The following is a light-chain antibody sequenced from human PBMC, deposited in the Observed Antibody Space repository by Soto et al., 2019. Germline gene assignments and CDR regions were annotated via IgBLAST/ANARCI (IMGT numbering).Light chain of an antibody. J-gene: IGKJ1*01. V-gene: IGKV1-6*01. CDR2: AAS. CDR3: QQYNNWPQT. Sequence: AIQLTQSPSSLSASVGDRVTITCRASQGIRNDLGWYQQKPGKAPKLLIYAASSLQSGVPSRFSGSGSGTDFTLTISSLQSEDFAEYHCQQYNNWPQTFGQGTKVDIK. CDR1: QGIRND.